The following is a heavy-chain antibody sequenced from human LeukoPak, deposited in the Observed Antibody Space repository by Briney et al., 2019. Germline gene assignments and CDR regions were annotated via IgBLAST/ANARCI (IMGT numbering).Heavy chain of an antibody. D-gene: IGHD4-17*01. Sequence: PSETLSLTCTVSGGSISSYYWSWIRQPAGKGLEWIGRIYFSGSTDYNPSLKSRVTMSVDTSKNQFSLRLSPVTAADTAVYYCVRVAYGDYYFDYWGQGTLVTVSS. CDR3: VRVAYGDYYFDY. V-gene: IGHV4-4*07. CDR2: IYFSGST. CDR1: GGSISSYY. J-gene: IGHJ4*02.